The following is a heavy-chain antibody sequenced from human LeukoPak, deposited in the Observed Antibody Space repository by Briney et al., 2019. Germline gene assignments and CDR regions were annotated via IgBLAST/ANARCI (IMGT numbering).Heavy chain of an antibody. V-gene: IGHV3-15*01. Sequence: GGSLRLSCAASGFTFSSYAMSWVRQAPGKGLEWVGRIKSKTDGGTTDYAAPVKGRFTISRDDSKNTLYLQMNSLKTEDTAVYYCTTLTGYGGFDYWGQGTLVTVSS. CDR2: IKSKTDGGTT. D-gene: IGHD4/OR15-4a*01. CDR1: GFTFSSYA. CDR3: TTLTGYGGFDY. J-gene: IGHJ4*02.